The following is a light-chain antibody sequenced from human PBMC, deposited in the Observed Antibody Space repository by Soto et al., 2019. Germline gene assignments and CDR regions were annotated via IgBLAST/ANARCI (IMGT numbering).Light chain of an antibody. J-gene: IGKJ2*01. V-gene: IGKV3-20*01. CDR3: QQYGGSPRT. CDR2: GAS. CDR1: QSLSRGQ. Sequence: EIVLTQSPGTLSLSPGDRATLSCRASQSLSRGQLVWYQQKPGQAPRLLMYGASSRATGVPSRFSGSGSGTDFTLTISRLEPEDFAVYYCQQYGGSPRTFGQCNKLEIK.